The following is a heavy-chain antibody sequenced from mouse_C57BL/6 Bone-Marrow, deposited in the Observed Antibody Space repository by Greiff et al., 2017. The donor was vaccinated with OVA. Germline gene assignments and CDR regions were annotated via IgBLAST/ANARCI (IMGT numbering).Heavy chain of an antibody. J-gene: IGHJ3*01. CDR2: IWSGGST. D-gene: IGHD3-2*02. Sequence: VQLQQSGSGLVQPSQSLSITCTVSGFSLTSYGVHWVRQSPGKGLEWLGVIWSGGSTDYNAAFISRLSISKDNSTSQVFFKMNSLQADDTAIYYCARFSRQLRLPAWFAYWGQGTLVTVSA. CDR3: ARFSRQLRLPAWFAY. V-gene: IGHV2-2*01. CDR1: GFSLTSYG.